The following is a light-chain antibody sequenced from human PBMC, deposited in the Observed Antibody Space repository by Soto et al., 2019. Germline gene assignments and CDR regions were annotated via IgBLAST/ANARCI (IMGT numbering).Light chain of an antibody. V-gene: IGLV1-47*01. CDR1: SSNIGSNY. Sequence: QSVLTQPPSASGAPGQRVTISCSGSSSNIGSNYVYWYQQLPGTAPELLIYRNNQRPSGVPDRFSGSKSGTSASLAISGLRSEDEADDYCAAWDDSLSAVVFGGGTKLTVL. J-gene: IGLJ2*01. CDR2: RNN. CDR3: AAWDDSLSAVV.